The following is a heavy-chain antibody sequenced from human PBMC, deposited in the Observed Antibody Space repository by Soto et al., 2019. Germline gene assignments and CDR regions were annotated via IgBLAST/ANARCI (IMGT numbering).Heavy chain of an antibody. D-gene: IGHD6-19*01. Sequence: QMQLQESGPGLVKPSETLSLTCAVSGASISSEQSWSWVRQPPGKGLEWIGEIHHSGSTNNNPSLKSRVTMSVDKSKNQSSLMLSSMTAADTAVYYCPSSFGWYAIDQWGQGTLVTVSS. CDR2: IHHSGST. CDR1: GASISSEQS. CDR3: PSSFGWYAIDQ. V-gene: IGHV4-4*02. J-gene: IGHJ1*01.